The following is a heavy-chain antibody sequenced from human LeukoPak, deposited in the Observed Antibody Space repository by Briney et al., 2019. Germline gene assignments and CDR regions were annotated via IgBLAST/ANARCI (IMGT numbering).Heavy chain of an antibody. J-gene: IGHJ4*02. CDR2: INSDGSNT. V-gene: IGHV3-74*01. D-gene: IGHD2-15*01. CDR1: GFTFSTYW. CDR3: ASNATGRFDY. Sequence: GGSLRLSCAASGFTFSTYWMHWVRQAPGKGLVWVSRINSDGSNTNYAGSVKGRFTISRDNAKNTLYLQMNSLRVEDTAVYYCASNATGRFDYWGQGTLVTVSS.